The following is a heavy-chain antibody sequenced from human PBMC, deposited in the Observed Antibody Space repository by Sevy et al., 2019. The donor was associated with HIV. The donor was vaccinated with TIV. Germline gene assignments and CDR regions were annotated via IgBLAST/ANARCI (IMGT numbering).Heavy chain of an antibody. CDR3: ARKEIWFGELLSTGFDY. V-gene: IGHV3-21*01. J-gene: IGHJ4*02. Sequence: GGSLGLSCAASGFTFSSYSMNWVRQAPGKGLEWVSSISSSSSYIYYADSVKGRFTISRDNAKNSLYLQMNSLRAEDTAVYYCARKEIWFGELLSTGFDYWGQGTLVTVSS. CDR2: ISSSSSYI. CDR1: GFTFSSYS. D-gene: IGHD3-10*01.